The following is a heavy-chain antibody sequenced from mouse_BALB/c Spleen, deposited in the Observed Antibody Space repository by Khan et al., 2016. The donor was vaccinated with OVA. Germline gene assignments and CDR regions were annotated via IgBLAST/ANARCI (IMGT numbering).Heavy chain of an antibody. J-gene: IGHJ3*01. Sequence: VQLKESGPELVKPGASVKMSCKSSGYTFTSYVLHWVKQKPGQGLEWIGSSSPYNDGTTYNEKFRGQATLTSDTSSRPAYMDLSSLTSAASAVYDWLRARVDYGSAYEGFAHWGQGTLVTGSA. CDR2: SSPYNDGT. CDR3: LRARVDYGSAYEGFAH. CDR1: GYTFTSYV. D-gene: IGHD1-1*01. V-gene: IGHV1S136*01.